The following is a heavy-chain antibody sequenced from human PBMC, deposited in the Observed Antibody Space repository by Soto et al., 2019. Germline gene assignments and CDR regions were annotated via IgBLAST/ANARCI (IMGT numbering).Heavy chain of an antibody. CDR1: GFTFSSYA. J-gene: IGHJ4*02. D-gene: IGHD3-3*01. CDR3: AKGPIFGVENIYDS. CDR2: TSGSGGTA. V-gene: IGHV3-23*01. Sequence: EVQLLESGGVLVQPGGSLRLSCAASGFTFSSYAMSWVRQAPGKGLEWVSGTSGSGGTAYYTDSWKGRYTISRDNSKQKLYLQMNSLRAEDTALYYCAKGPIFGVENIYDSWGQGTLVTVSS.